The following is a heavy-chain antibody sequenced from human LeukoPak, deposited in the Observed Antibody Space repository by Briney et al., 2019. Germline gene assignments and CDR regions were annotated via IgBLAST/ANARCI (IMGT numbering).Heavy chain of an antibody. CDR3: AKDPSLDSSWYGMDV. D-gene: IGHD6-13*01. Sequence: GRSLRLSCAASGFTFSSYGMHWVRQAPGKGLEWVAVISYDGSNKYYADSVKGRFTISRDNSKNTLYLQMNSLRAEDTAVYYCAKDPSLDSSWYGMDVWGQGATVTVSS. J-gene: IGHJ6*02. CDR2: ISYDGSNK. CDR1: GFTFSSYG. V-gene: IGHV3-30*18.